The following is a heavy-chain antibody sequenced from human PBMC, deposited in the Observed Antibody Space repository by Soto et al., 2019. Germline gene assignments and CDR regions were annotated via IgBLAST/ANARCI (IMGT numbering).Heavy chain of an antibody. J-gene: IGHJ3*02. Sequence: AASVKVSCKASGGTFSSYAISWVRQAPGQGLEWMGIINPSGGSTSYAQKFQGRVTMTRDTSTSTVYMELSSLRSEDTAVYYCARDYDNYDSSGYYYPTFGAFDIWGQGTMVTVSS. CDR1: GGTFSSYA. D-gene: IGHD3-22*01. CDR3: ARDYDNYDSSGYYYPTFGAFDI. CDR2: INPSGGST. V-gene: IGHV1-46*01.